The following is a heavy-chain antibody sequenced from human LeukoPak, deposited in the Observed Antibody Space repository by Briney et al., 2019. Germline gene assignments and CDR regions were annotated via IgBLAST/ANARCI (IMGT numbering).Heavy chain of an antibody. Sequence: GGTLRLSCAASGFTFSNYGMSWVRQAPGKGLEWVSSISGSGDSTYYADSVKGRFTISRDNAKNSLYLQMNSLRAEDTAVYYCARGRCSSTSCYNYYYYYMDVWGKGTTVTVSS. CDR2: ISGSGDST. CDR1: GFTFSNYG. CDR3: ARGRCSSTSCYNYYYYYMDV. D-gene: IGHD2-2*01. V-gene: IGHV3-23*01. J-gene: IGHJ6*03.